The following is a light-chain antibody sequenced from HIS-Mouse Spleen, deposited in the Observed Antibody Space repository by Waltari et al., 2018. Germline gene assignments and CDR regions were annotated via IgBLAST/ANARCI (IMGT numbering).Light chain of an antibody. Sequence: SYVLTQPPSVSVAPGKTARITWGGNNIGSKSVHWYKQKPGQAPVPVVYDDSDRPAGIPERFSGSNSGNTATLTISRVEAGDEADYYCQVWDSSSDHVVFGGGTKLTVL. J-gene: IGLJ2*01. CDR2: DDS. V-gene: IGLV3-21*03. CDR3: QVWDSSSDHVV. CDR1: NIGSKS.